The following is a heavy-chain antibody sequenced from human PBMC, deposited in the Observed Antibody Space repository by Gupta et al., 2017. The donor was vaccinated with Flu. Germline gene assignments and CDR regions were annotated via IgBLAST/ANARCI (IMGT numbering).Heavy chain of an antibody. J-gene: IGHJ1*01. CDR1: GGSISSYY. D-gene: IGHD3-10*01. Sequence: QVQLQESGPGLVKPSETLSLTCTVSGGSISSYYWSWIRQPPGKGLEGIGYIYYSGSTNDNPALKSRVTISVETSKKKFSLKLRSVTAADKAVYYFAIDRGHKGGDFTHGGQGTMVTVSS. CDR3: AIDRGHKGGDFTH. V-gene: IGHV4-59*01. CDR2: IYYSGST.